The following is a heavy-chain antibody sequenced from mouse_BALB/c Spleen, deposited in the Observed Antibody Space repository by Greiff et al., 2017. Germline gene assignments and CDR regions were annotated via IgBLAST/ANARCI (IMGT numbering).Heavy chain of an antibody. J-gene: IGHJ4*01. Sequence: VKLVESGPGLVQPSLSLSITCTVSGFSLTSYGVHWVRQSPGKGLEWLGVIWSGGSTDYNAAFISRLSISKDNSKSQVFFKMNSLQADDTAIYYCARKEYGNSYAIDYWGQGTSVTVSS. V-gene: IGHV2-4-1*01. CDR2: IWSGGST. CDR3: ARKEYGNSYAIDY. D-gene: IGHD2-10*02. CDR1: GFSLTSYG.